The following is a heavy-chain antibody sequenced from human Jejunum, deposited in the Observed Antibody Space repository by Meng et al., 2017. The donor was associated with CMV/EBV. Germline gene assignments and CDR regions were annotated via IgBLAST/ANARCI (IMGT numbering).Heavy chain of an antibody. CDR2: ISAYNGNT. CDR3: AGRRCVSSWYVAPDY. V-gene: IGHV1-18*01. D-gene: IGHD6-13*01. CDR1: GYPFSNYR. J-gene: IGHJ4*02. Sequence: SGYPFSNYRLRWLRRASGRGLELMGWISAYNGNTTYALYFQGRRTVTTDTSTNTAYMELTRVRSNDTAVYFCAGRRCVSSWYVAPDYWGQGTLVTVSS.